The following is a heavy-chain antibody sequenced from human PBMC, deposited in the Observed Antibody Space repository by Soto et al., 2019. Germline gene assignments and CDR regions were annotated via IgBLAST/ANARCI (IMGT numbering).Heavy chain of an antibody. J-gene: IGHJ4*02. CDR1: GFSFSNFG. CDR3: ARAYGDYFDY. D-gene: IGHD4-17*01. CDR2: IWYDGKTK. V-gene: IGHV3-33*01. Sequence: GGSLRLSCAASGFSFSNFGMHWVRQAPGRGLEWVALIWYDGKTKYYGDSVKGRFTVSRDNSKNTLYLQMNSLRDDDTAVYYCARAYGDYFDYWGQGTLVTVPS.